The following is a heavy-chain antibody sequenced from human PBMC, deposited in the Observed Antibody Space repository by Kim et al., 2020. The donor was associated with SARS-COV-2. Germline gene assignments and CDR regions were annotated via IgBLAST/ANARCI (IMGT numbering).Heavy chain of an antibody. D-gene: IGHD2-15*01. CDR2: IDCGNGNA. J-gene: IGHJ4*02. CDR3: LGGYYFDY. Sequence: ASVKVSCKTSGHTFTRDSIHWVRQAPGQGLEWLGGIDCGNGNAIYSQNFQGRVTFTTDTSASTGYMELSSLRSDDSGVYYCLGGYYFDYWGQGALVTVSS. V-gene: IGHV1-3*01. CDR1: GHTFTRDS.